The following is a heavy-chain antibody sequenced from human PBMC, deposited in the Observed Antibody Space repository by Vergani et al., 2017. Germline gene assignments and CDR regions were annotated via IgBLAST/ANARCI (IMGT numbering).Heavy chain of an antibody. Sequence: EVQLVESGGGLVQPGRSLRLSCAASGFTFDDYAMHWVRQAPGKGLEWVSGISWKRGSIGYADSVKGRFTISRDNAKNALYLQMNSLRAEDTALYYCAKDHYDFWSGYPNLSPFDLWGRGTLVTVSS. CDR2: ISWKRGSI. D-gene: IGHD3-3*01. V-gene: IGHV3-9*01. J-gene: IGHJ2*01. CDR1: GFTFDDYA. CDR3: AKDHYDFWSGYPNLSPFDL.